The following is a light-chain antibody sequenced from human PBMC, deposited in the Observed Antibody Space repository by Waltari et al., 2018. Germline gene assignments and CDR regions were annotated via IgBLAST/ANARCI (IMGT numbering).Light chain of an antibody. V-gene: IGLV1-40*01. CDR1: STNIGAVYD. J-gene: IGLJ2*01. CDR3: QSYDTGLSASA. CDR2: GTS. Sequence: QSVLAQPPSVSGAPGQTLTISCTWSSTNIGAVYDVPWYQQPPGTAPRPLLYGTSNRPSGVTDRFSGYKSGTSASLVITGLQAEDEADYYCQSYDTGLSASAFGGGTKLTVL.